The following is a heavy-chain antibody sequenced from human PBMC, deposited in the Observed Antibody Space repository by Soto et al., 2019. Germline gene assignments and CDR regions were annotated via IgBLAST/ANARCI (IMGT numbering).Heavy chain of an antibody. Sequence: EVQLVESGGGLVQPGGSLRLSCAASGFTFITYGMNWVRQAPGKGLEWVSYIGRSSSPIYYADSVKGRFTISRDNAQNSLSLQMNELRDEDTAVYYCARDDYESHHAFDIWGQGTMVTVSS. D-gene: IGHD3-22*01. J-gene: IGHJ3*02. CDR3: ARDDYESHHAFDI. CDR1: GFTFITYG. V-gene: IGHV3-48*02. CDR2: IGRSSSPI.